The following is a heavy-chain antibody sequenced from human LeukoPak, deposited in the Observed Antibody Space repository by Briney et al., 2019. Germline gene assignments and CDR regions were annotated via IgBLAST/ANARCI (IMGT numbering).Heavy chain of an antibody. CDR1: GGSISTSSYY. CDR3: ARHGEKYQLS. V-gene: IGHV4-39*01. J-gene: IGHJ5*02. CDR2: IYYNGST. D-gene: IGHD2-2*01. Sequence: SETLSLTCTVSGGSISTSSYYWGWVRQPPGKGLEWIASIYYNGSTYYNPSLKSRVTISVDTSKNQFSLQLSSVTAADTAVYYCARHGEKYQLSWGQGTLVAVSS.